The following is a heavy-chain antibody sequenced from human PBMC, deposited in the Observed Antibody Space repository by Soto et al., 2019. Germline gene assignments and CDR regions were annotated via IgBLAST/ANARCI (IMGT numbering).Heavy chain of an antibody. Sequence: QVQLQESGPGLVKPSETLSLTCSVSGGSITSYYWSWIRQPPGKGLEWLGYIYYSGSTNYNPSLKGRVTISVDSSKNQFSLNLSSVTAADTAVYYCARLWFGKPPGYLDYWGQGIRVTISS. CDR3: ARLWFGKPPGYLDY. D-gene: IGHD3-10*01. J-gene: IGHJ4*02. CDR1: GGSITSYY. V-gene: IGHV4-59*01. CDR2: IYYSGST.